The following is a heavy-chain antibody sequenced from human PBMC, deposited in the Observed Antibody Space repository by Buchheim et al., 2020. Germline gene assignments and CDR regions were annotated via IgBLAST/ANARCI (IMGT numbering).Heavy chain of an antibody. CDR2: IIPILGIS. Sequence: QVQLVQSGAEVKKPGSSVKVSCKASVGTFSSYAISWVRQAPGQGLEWMGRIIPILGISNYAQKFQGRVTITADKSTHTAYMELSSLRSEDTAVYYCARDTVRLYDSSGYYDYWGQGT. V-gene: IGHV1-69*04. J-gene: IGHJ4*02. CDR3: ARDTVRLYDSSGYYDY. CDR1: VGTFSSYA. D-gene: IGHD3-22*01.